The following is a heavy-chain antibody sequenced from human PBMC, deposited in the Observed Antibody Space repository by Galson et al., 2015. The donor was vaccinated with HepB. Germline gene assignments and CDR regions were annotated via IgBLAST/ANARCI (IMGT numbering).Heavy chain of an antibody. V-gene: IGHV1-69*13. J-gene: IGHJ5*02. D-gene: IGHD1-26*01. CDR3: ARGGVGATPFDP. Sequence: SVKVSCKASGGTFSSYAISWVRQAPGQGLEWMGGIIPIFGTANYAQKFQGRVTITADESTSTAYMELSSLRSEDTAVYYCARGGVGATPFDPWGQGTLVTVSS. CDR1: GGTFSSYA. CDR2: IIPIFGTA.